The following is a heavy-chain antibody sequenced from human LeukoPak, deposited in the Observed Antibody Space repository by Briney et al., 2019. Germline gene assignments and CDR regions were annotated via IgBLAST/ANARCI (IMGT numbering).Heavy chain of an antibody. CDR1: GFTFRTHS. J-gene: IGHJ4*02. V-gene: IGHV3-21*04. Sequence: GGSLRLACEASGFTFRTHSMNWVRQAPGKGLEWVSSITKSSTYVYYADSVKGRFTISRDDANNSLFLQMNNLGVDDTGVYYCASGSGVHVWGQGTLVLVSS. D-gene: IGHD3-10*01. CDR2: ITKSSTYV. CDR3: ASGSGVHV.